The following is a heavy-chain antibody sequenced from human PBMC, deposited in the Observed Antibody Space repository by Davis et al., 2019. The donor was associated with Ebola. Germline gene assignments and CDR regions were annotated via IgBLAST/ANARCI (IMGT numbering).Heavy chain of an antibody. CDR2: LYSGGET. D-gene: IGHD3-9*01. J-gene: IGHJ4*02. CDR1: GFSVITNY. Sequence: GGSLRLSCAISGFSVITNYMSWVRQAPGKGLEWISVLYSGGETYYADSVKGRFTISRDNARDSLYLQMDSLRVEDTAIYYCARDAFSLSRYDTEDHWGQGTLVTVSS. V-gene: IGHV3-53*01. CDR3: ARDAFSLSRYDTEDH.